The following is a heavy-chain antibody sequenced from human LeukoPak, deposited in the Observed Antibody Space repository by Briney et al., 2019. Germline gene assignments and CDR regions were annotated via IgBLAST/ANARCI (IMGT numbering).Heavy chain of an antibody. Sequence: GGSLRLSCAASGFTFSDYAMSWVRQAPGKGLEWVSTASYYVGKQYHADSVRGRFTVSRDNSKNTLYLQMNSLRAEDTAVYYCAKRGDKNFDYWGQGTLVTVSS. J-gene: IGHJ4*02. CDR1: GFTFSDYA. CDR2: ASYYVGKQ. CDR3: AKRGDKNFDY. V-gene: IGHV3-23*01. D-gene: IGHD3-9*01.